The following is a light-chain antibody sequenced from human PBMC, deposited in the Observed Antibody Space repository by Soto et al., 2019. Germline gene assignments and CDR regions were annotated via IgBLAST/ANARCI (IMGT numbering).Light chain of an antibody. V-gene: IGKV1-9*01. CDR3: QQLNSYPFLT. Sequence: DIQLTQSPSFLSASVGDRVTITCQGISSYLAWYQQKPGKAPKLLIYAASTLQSGVTSRFSGSGAGTEFTLTISSLQPEDFATYYCQQLNSYPFLTFGGGTKVEIK. CDR1: GISSY. J-gene: IGKJ4*01. CDR2: AAS.